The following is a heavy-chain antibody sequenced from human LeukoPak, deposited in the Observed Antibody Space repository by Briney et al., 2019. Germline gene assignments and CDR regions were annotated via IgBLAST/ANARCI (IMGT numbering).Heavy chain of an antibody. J-gene: IGHJ6*02. CDR1: GFTFSSYW. Sequence: GGSLRLSCAASGFTFSSYWMSWVRQAPGKGLEWVANIKQDGSEKYYVDSVKGRFTISRDNAKNSLYLQMNSLRAEDTAVYYCARAEWLVTSYYGMDVWGQGTTVTVSS. D-gene: IGHD6-19*01. V-gene: IGHV3-7*01. CDR3: ARAEWLVTSYYGMDV. CDR2: IKQDGSEK.